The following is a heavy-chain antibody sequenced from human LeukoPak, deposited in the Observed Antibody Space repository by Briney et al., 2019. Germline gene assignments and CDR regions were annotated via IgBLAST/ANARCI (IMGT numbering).Heavy chain of an antibody. CDR3: ARSGYSSSLRLSRFDP. V-gene: IGHV4-59*01. CDR1: GGSISSYY. CDR2: IYYSGST. Sequence: SETLSLTCTVSGGSISSYYWSWIRQPPGKGLEWIGYIYYSGSTNYNPSLKSRVTISVDTSKNQFSLKLSSVTAADTAVYYCARSGYSSSLRLSRFDPWGQGTLVTVSS. J-gene: IGHJ5*02. D-gene: IGHD6-13*01.